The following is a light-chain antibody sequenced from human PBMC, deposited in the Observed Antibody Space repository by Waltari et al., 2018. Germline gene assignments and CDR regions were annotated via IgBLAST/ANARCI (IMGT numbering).Light chain of an antibody. CDR3: GTWDSSLSGAV. Sequence: QSVLTQPPSVSAAPGQRVTISCSGGHSNIGNNYVSWYRQFPGTAPKLLIYEDSERPSWVPGRFSGSKSGTSATLDITGLQAGDEADYYCGTWDSSLSGAVFGGGTHLTVL. V-gene: IGLV1-51*02. CDR1: HSNIGNNY. J-gene: IGLJ7*01. CDR2: EDS.